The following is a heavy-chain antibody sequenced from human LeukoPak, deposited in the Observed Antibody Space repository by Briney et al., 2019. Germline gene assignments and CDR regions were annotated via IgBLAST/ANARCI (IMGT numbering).Heavy chain of an antibody. V-gene: IGHV4-28*01. Sequence: PSETLSLTCAVSGYSISSSNWWGWIRQPPGKGLEWIGYIYYSGSTYYNPSLKSRVTMSVDTSKNQFSLKLSSVTAVDTAVYYXXXXXXXXXXXGYYYGPPTHIDYWGQGTLVTVSS. CDR2: IYYSGST. D-gene: IGHD3-22*01. CDR1: GYSISSSNW. CDR3: XXXXXXXXXXGYYYGPPTHIDY. J-gene: IGHJ4*02.